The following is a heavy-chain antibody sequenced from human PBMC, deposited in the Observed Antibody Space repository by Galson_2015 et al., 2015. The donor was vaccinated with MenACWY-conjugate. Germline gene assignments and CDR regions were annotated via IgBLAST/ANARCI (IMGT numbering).Heavy chain of an antibody. CDR3: TRHPPGGRGMDV. J-gene: IGHJ6*02. CDR2: IDPVNSNI. Sequence: QSGAEVKKPGESLKISCTGSGYSFTNYWIAWVRQMPGKGLEWVGLIDPVNSNIRYNPAFQGQVTISADKSISTAYLQWNSLQASDTAMYYCTRHPPGGRGMDVWGQGTTVTVSS. D-gene: IGHD1-26*01. V-gene: IGHV5-51*01. CDR1: GYSFTNYW.